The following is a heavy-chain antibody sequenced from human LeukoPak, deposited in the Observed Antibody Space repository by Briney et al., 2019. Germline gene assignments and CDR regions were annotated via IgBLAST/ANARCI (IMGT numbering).Heavy chain of an antibody. CDR1: GFTFDDYG. CDR2: INWNGGST. Sequence: GGSLRLSCAASGFTFDDYGMSWVRQAPGKGLEWVSGINWNGGSTGYADSVKGRFTISRDNAKNSLYLQMNSLRAEDTALYHCARHMVRGRRNYYYYMDVWGKGTTVTISS. D-gene: IGHD3-10*01. J-gene: IGHJ6*03. CDR3: ARHMVRGRRNYYYYMDV. V-gene: IGHV3-20*01.